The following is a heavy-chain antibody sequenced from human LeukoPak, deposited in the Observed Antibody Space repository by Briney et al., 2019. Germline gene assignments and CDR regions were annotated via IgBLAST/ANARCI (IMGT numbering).Heavy chain of an antibody. CDR3: VREESGGYFDY. D-gene: IGHD2-8*02. J-gene: IGHJ4*02. V-gene: IGHV1-46*01. CDR2: INPSGGGST. Sequence: GASVTVSCKASGYTFSSYHMHWVRQAPGQGLEWVGTINPSGGGSTTYAQKFQGRVTMTRDTSTSTVYMELSSLRSEDTAVYHCVREESGGYFDYWGQGTLVTVSS. CDR1: GYTFSSYH.